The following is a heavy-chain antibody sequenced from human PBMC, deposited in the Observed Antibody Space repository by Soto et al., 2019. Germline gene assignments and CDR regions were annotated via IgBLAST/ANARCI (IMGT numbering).Heavy chain of an antibody. Sequence: QVQLVESGGGLVQPGGSLRLSCVASGFSFSDYYMTWVRQAPGKGLEWISYISSTADRIYDADSVKGRFTISRDDAKKSVYLQMNSLTAEDTALYYWARGKETSHGYPVVDSGGQATRVTVSS. CDR2: ISSTADRI. V-gene: IGHV3-11*01. CDR3: ARGKETSHGYPVVDS. D-gene: IGHD3-16*02. J-gene: IGHJ4*02. CDR1: GFSFSDYY.